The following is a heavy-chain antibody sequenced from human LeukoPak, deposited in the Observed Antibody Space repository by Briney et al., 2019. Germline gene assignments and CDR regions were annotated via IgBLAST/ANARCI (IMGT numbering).Heavy chain of an antibody. CDR3: ARDLSPVVRASPMGY. CDR1: GFTFTSYG. CDR2: ITYDGYYI. J-gene: IGHJ4*02. D-gene: IGHD3-10*01. Sequence: PGGSLRLSCAASGFTFTSYGMHWVRQSPGKGLEWVALITYDGYYIYYSDSVKGRFTISSDTSKNTLYLQMNSLRAEDTAVYYCARDLSPVVRASPMGYWGQGTLVTVSS. V-gene: IGHV3-30*03.